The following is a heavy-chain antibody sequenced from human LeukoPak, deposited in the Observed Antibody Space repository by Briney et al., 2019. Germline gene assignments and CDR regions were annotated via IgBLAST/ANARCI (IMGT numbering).Heavy chain of an antibody. D-gene: IGHD2-15*01. J-gene: IGHJ6*03. CDR3: ARDFRDCSGGSCYPYYYYYYMDV. CDR1: GFTFSSYS. V-gene: IGHV3-48*02. Sequence: QPGGSLRLSCAASGFTFSSYSMNWVRQAPGKGLEWVSYISSSSSTIYYADSVEGRFTISRDNAKNSLYLQMNSLRDEDTAVYYCARDFRDCSGGSCYPYYYYYYMDVWGKGTTVTVSS. CDR2: ISSSSSTI.